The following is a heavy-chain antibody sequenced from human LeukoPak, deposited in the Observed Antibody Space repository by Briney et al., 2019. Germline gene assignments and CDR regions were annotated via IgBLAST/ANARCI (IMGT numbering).Heavy chain of an antibody. CDR2: ISGSGGST. D-gene: IGHD3-10*01. CDR3: AKISYGSGSYYSYLFDY. J-gene: IGHJ4*02. V-gene: IGHV3-23*01. CDR1: GFTFSSYA. Sequence: GGSLRLSCAASGFTFSSYAMSWVRQAPGKGLEWVSAISGSGGSTYYADSVKGRFTISRDNSKNTLYLQMNSLRAEDTAVYYCAKISYGSGSYYSYLFDYWGQGTLVTVSS.